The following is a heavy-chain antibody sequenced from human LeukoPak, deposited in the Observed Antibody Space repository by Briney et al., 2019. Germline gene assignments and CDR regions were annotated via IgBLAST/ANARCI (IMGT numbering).Heavy chain of an antibody. CDR1: GFTFSSYW. J-gene: IGHJ4*02. CDR3: ARDLDPSSSPFPYYFDY. V-gene: IGHV3-7*01. Sequence: GGSLRLSCAASGFTFSSYWMSWVRQAPGKGLEWVANIKQDGREKYYVDSVKGRFTISRDNANNSLYLQMNSLRAVDTAVYYCARDLDPSSSPFPYYFDYWGQGTLVTVSS. D-gene: IGHD6-6*01. CDR2: IKQDGREK.